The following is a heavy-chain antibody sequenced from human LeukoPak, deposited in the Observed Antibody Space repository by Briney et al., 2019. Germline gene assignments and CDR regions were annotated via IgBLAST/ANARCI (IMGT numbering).Heavy chain of an antibody. V-gene: IGHV1-8*01. Sequence: ASMKVSCKASGYTFTSYDINWVRQATGQGLEWMGWMNPNSGNTGYAQKFQGRVTMTRNTSISTAYMELSSLRSEDTAVYYCARGIIAAAGDFDYWGQGTLVTVSS. J-gene: IGHJ4*02. D-gene: IGHD6-13*01. CDR2: MNPNSGNT. CDR3: ARGIIAAAGDFDY. CDR1: GYTFTSYD.